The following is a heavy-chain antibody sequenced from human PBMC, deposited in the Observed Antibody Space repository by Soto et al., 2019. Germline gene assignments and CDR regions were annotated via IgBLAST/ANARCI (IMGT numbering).Heavy chain of an antibody. Sequence: SGPSGEPTQTLTLTCTFSGFSLSTSGLGVGWIRQPPGKALEWLALIYWNDDKRYSPSLKARLTITKDTSTNQVVLKQSNMDPVHTATYYCAHTPSGWYRFGCRGQGNRVIACS. CDR3: AHTPSGWYRFGC. V-gene: IGHV2-5*01. J-gene: IGHJ4*02. D-gene: IGHD6-19*01. CDR2: IYWNDDK. CDR1: GFSLSTSGLG.